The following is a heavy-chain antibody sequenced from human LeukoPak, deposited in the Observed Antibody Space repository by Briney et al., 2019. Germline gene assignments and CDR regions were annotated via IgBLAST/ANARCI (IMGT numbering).Heavy chain of an antibody. CDR3: ARTIDGEWLGYFDY. Sequence: PSGTLSVTCAVYGGSFSGYFWSWIRHPPGKGGEWMGEINHSGGTNYNPSLKSRVTISVDTSKNQFSLKLSSVTAADTAVYYCARTIDGEWLGYFDYWGQGTLVTVSS. J-gene: IGHJ4*02. V-gene: IGHV4-34*01. D-gene: IGHD6-19*01. CDR2: INHSGGT. CDR1: GGSFSGYF.